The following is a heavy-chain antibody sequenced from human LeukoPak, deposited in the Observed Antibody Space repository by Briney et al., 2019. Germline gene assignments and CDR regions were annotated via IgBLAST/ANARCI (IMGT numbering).Heavy chain of an antibody. CDR1: GGSISSYY. CDR2: IYYSGST. D-gene: IGHD3-22*01. J-gene: IGHJ5*02. CDR3: ARSYDSSGYYNWFDP. Sequence: SETLSLTCTVSGGSISSYYWSWIRQPPGKGLEWIGYIYYSGSTNYNPSLKSRVTISVDTSKNQFSPKLSSVTAADTAVYYCARSYDSSGYYNWFDPWGQGTLVTVSS. V-gene: IGHV4-59*01.